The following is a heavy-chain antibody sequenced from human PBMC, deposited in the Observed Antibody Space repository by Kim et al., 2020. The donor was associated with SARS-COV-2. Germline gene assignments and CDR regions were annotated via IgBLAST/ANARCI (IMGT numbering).Heavy chain of an antibody. Sequence: SETLSLTCAVYGGSFGGYYWTWIRQPPGKGLEWIGEINHSGADKYNPSLESRVAMSVDTSKNQFSLNLFSVTAADTAVYFCVRGLLRYGSSGYYDRYFHEWGQGTLVTVSS. D-gene: IGHD3-22*01. CDR3: VRGLLRYGSSGYYDRYFHE. CDR2: INHSGAD. J-gene: IGHJ1*01. CDR1: GGSFGGYY. V-gene: IGHV4-34*01.